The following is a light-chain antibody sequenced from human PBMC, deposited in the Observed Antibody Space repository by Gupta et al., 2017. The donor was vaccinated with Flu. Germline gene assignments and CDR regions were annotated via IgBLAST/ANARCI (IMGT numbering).Light chain of an antibody. V-gene: IGKV4-1*01. CDR3: QQYYSTPWT. J-gene: IGKJ1*01. CDR1: QSVLYSSNNKNY. Sequence: NCKSSQSVLYSSNNKNYVAWYQHKPGQPPKLLIYWASTRESGVPDRFNGSGSGTDFTLTISSLQAEDVAVYYCQQYYSTPWTFGQGTKVEIK. CDR2: WAS.